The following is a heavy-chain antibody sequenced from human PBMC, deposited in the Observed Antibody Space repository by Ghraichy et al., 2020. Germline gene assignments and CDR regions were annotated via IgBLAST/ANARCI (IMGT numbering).Heavy chain of an antibody. J-gene: IGHJ4*02. CDR1: GFTFSSHW. CDR2: INRDGNDK. D-gene: IGHD1-7*01. V-gene: IGHV3-7*01. CDR3: ATNSAWNYGY. Sequence: GESLNISCAASGFTFSSHWMSWVRQAPGEGLEWVANINRDGNDKYYMGSVRGRFTISRDNAKNSLYLQMNSLRAEDTAVYHCATNSAWNYGYWGQGTLVTVSS.